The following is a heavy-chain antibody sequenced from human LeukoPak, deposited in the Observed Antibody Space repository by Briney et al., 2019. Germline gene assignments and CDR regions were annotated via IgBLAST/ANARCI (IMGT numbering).Heavy chain of an antibody. J-gene: IGHJ5*02. V-gene: IGHV4-39*07. CDR1: GGSISSRSYY. CDR3: ARVIMLAILGVVIKFWFAP. D-gene: IGHD3-3*01. CDR2: ISYSGGT. Sequence: SETLSLTCTVSGGSISSRSYYWGWIRQPPGKGLEWIGTISYSGGTYYNPSLKSRVTISVDTSKNQFSLKLSSVTAADTDIYYCARVIMLAILGVVIKFWFAPWGQGTLVTVSS.